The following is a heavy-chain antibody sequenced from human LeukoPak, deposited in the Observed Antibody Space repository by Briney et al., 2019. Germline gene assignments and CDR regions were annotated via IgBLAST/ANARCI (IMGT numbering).Heavy chain of an antibody. J-gene: IGHJ6*03. CDR1: GFTFDDYG. CDR3: AKDNKAYYEMGYMDV. V-gene: IGHV3-20*04. D-gene: IGHD3-22*01. CDR2: INWNGGST. Sequence: GGSLRLSCAASGFTFDDYGMSWVRQAPGKGLEWVSGINWNGGSTGYADSVKGRFTISRDNAKNSLYLQMNSLRAEDTALYYCAKDNKAYYEMGYMDVWGKGTTVTVSS.